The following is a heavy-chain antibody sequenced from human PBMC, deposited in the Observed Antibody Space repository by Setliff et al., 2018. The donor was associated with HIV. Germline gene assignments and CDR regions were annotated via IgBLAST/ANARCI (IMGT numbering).Heavy chain of an antibody. CDR1: GYTFTGHY. V-gene: IGHV1-2*06. D-gene: IGHD3-22*01. J-gene: IGHJ4*02. Sequence: ASVKVSCKASGYTFTGHYLHWVRQAPGQGLEWMGRINPNSGGTSYAQKFQGRVTMTRDTSITTAYMELSSLISDDTAVYYCAREERYYDGKGALDYWGQGMLVTVSS. CDR2: INPNSGGT. CDR3: AREERYYDGKGALDY.